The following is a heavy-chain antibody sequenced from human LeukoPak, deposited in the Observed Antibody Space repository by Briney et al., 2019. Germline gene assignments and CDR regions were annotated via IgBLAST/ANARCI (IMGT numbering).Heavy chain of an antibody. D-gene: IGHD3-10*01. V-gene: IGHV4-30-2*01. CDR1: GGSISSGDFP. CDR2: IFHTGHT. CDR3: ARGFYGAGSHFDY. J-gene: IGHJ4*02. Sequence: SQTLSLTCAVSGGSISSGDFPWSWIRQPPGKGLEWIGYIFHTGHTSYNPSLKSRVTISVDMSKNQLSLRLTSVTAADTAVYYCARGFYGAGSHFDYWGQGALVTVSS.